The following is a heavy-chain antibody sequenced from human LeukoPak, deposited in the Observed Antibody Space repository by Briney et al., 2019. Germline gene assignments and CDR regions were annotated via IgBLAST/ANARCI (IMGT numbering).Heavy chain of an antibody. CDR3: ARGSIRWAFDI. Sequence: GGSLRLSCAASGFTFSTYSMNWVRQVPGKGLEWVSYISSSSSTIYYADSVKGRFTISRDYAKNSLYLQMNSLRAEDTAVYHCARGSIRWAFDIWGQGTMVPVSS. V-gene: IGHV3-48*01. CDR2: ISSSSSTI. CDR1: GFTFSTYS. J-gene: IGHJ3*02. D-gene: IGHD4-23*01.